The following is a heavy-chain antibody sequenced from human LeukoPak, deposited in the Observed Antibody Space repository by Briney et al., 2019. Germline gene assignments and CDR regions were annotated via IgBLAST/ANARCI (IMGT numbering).Heavy chain of an antibody. CDR1: GGSFSGYY. D-gene: IGHD6-19*01. CDR3: ARGGGSGWSYFDY. Sequence: SETLSLTCAVYGGSFSGYYWSWIRQPPGKGLEWIGEINHSGSTNYNPSLKSRVTISVDTSKNQFSLKLSSVTAADTAVYYCARGGGSGWSYFDYWGQGNLVTVSS. CDR2: INHSGST. J-gene: IGHJ4*02. V-gene: IGHV4-34*01.